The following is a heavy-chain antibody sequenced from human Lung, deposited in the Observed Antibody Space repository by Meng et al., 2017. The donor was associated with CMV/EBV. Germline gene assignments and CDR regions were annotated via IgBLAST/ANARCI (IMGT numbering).Heavy chain of an antibody. J-gene: IGHJ3*01. CDR3: ARALKLGTVAFDL. V-gene: IGHV1-2*02. CDR1: GYLFPGYY. CDR2: IFPNNGGT. Sequence: SXXVSXKASGYLFPGYYIHWVRQAPGQNLEWVGWIFPNNGGTKYAQNFQGRVTMTRVTSISTAYLELSRLRSDDTAVYYCARALKLGTVAFDLWGQGTMVTV. D-gene: IGHD7-27*01.